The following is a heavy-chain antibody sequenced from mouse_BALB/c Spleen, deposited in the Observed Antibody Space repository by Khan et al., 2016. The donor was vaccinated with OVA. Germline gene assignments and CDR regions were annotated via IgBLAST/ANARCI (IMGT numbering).Heavy chain of an antibody. CDR1: GYTFTDYN. Sequence: VQLQQSGPELVKPGASVKISCKASGYTFTDYNMDWVKQSHGKRLEWLGYIYPNDGGSGYNQKFKTKATLTVDISSSTAYMELRSLTSEDSAIXYCSRSCYGSFAFWGQGTLVTVST. V-gene: IGHV1S29*02. D-gene: IGHD1-2*01. CDR3: SRSCYGSFAF. CDR2: IYPNDGGS. J-gene: IGHJ3*01.